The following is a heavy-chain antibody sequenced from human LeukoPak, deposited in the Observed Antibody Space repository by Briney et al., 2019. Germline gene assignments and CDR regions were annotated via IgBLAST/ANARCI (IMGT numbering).Heavy chain of an antibody. CDR1: GGTFCSYA. Sequence: SVKVSCKASGGTFCSYAISWVRQAPGQGLEWMGGIIPIFGTANYAQKFQGRVTITADKSTSTAYMELSSLRSEDTAVYYCARDAHTSLVVPAAMIGYYGMDVWGKGTTVTVSS. J-gene: IGHJ6*04. V-gene: IGHV1-69*06. D-gene: IGHD2-2*01. CDR2: IIPIFGTA. CDR3: ARDAHTSLVVPAAMIGYYGMDV.